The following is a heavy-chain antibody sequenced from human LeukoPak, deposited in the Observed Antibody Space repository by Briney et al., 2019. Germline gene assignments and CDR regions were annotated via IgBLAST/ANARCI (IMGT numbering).Heavy chain of an antibody. D-gene: IGHD5-18*01. CDR1: GGSISSYY. CDR2: IYTSGST. Sequence: PSETLSLTCTVSGGSISSYYWSWIRQPAGKGLEWIGRIYTSGSTNYNPSLKSRVTMSVDTSKNQFSLKLSSVTAADTAVYYCARDLYVDTAMVYFDYWGQGTLVTVSS. J-gene: IGHJ4*02. CDR3: ARDLYVDTAMVYFDY. V-gene: IGHV4-4*07.